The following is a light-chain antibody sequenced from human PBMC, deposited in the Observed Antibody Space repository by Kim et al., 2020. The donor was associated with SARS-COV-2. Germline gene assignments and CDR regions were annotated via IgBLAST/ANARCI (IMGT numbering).Light chain of an antibody. CDR1: QGISSY. CDR2: AAS. Sequence: AIRMTQSPSSFSASTGDRVTITCRASQGISSYLAWYQQKPGKAPKLLIYAASTLQSGVPSRLSGSGSGTDFTLTISCLQSEDFATYYCQQYYSYPLTFGQGTKVDIK. J-gene: IGKJ1*01. V-gene: IGKV1-8*01. CDR3: QQYYSYPLT.